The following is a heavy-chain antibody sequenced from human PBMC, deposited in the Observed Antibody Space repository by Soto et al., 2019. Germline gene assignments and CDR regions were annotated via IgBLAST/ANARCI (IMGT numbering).Heavy chain of an antibody. V-gene: IGHV4-39*01. J-gene: IGHJ4*02. Sequence: QLQLQESGPGLVKPSETLSLICSVSGGSISSGSFYWGWIRQPPGEGQEWIGNIYYSGNTYYNPSLKSRVTISVDTSKNQFSLKLRSVTAADTAVYYCARTNPGRMAVALFYFDYWGQGTLVTVSS. D-gene: IGHD6-19*01. CDR3: ARTNPGRMAVALFYFDY. CDR2: IYYSGNT. CDR1: GGSISSGSFY.